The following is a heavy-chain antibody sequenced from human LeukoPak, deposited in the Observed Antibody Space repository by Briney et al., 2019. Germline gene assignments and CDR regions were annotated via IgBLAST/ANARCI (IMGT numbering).Heavy chain of an antibody. J-gene: IGHJ4*02. D-gene: IGHD1-26*01. CDR3: AREPNMKWELPQIDY. V-gene: IGHV3-7*01. Sequence: GGSLRLSCAASGFTFSSYWMSWVRQAPGKGLEWVANIKQDGSEKYYVDSVKGRFTISRDNAKNSLYLQMNSLRAEDTAVYYCAREPNMKWELPQIDYWGQGTQVTVSS. CDR1: GFTFSSYW. CDR2: IKQDGSEK.